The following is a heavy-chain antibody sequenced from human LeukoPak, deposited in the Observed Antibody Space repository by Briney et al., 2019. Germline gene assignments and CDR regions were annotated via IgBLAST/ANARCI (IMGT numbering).Heavy chain of an antibody. CDR1: GYTFTGYY. V-gene: IGHV1-2*02. D-gene: IGHD4-17*01. CDR2: INPNSGGT. CDR3: ARESISTVTYFDY. J-gene: IGHJ4*02. Sequence: ASVTVSCKASGYTFTGYYMHWVRQAPGQGLEWMGWINPNSGGTNYAQKFQGRVTMTRDTSISTAYMELSRLRSDDTAVYYCARESISTVTYFDYWGQGTLVTVSS.